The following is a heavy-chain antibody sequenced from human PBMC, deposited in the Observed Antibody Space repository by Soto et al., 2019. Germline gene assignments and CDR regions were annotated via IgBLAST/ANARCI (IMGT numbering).Heavy chain of an antibody. CDR2: ISYDGNNQ. V-gene: IGHV3-30-3*01. J-gene: IGHJ4*02. CDR1: GFTFSPYA. Sequence: QVQLVESGGGVVQPGRSLRLSCAASGFTFSPYAMHWVRQAPGKGLEWVAVISYDGNNQYYADSVKGRFTISRDNSKNTLSLQMNSLSAEDTAVYYCARGEGGYYCGSSGYYFYAYWGQGTLVAVSS. CDR3: ARGEGGYYCGSSGYYFYAY. D-gene: IGHD3-22*01.